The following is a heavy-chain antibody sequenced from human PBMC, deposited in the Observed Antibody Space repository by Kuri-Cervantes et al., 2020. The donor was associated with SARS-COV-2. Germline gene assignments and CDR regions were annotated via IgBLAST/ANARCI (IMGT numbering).Heavy chain of an antibody. CDR3: ARERQNYDFWSGYVGSYFDY. D-gene: IGHD3-3*01. J-gene: IGHJ4*02. V-gene: IGHV3-30*03. Sequence: GGSLRLSCAASGFTFSSYGMHWVRQAPGKGLEWVAVISYDGSNKYYADSVKGRFTISRDNAKNSLYLQMNSLRAEDTAVYYCARERQNYDFWSGYVGSYFDYWGQGTLVTISS. CDR1: GFTFSSYG. CDR2: ISYDGSNK.